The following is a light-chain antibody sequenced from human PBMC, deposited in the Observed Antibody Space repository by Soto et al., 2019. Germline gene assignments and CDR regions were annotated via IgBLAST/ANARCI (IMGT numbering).Light chain of an antibody. CDR2: GAS. J-gene: IGKJ5*01. Sequence: IVMTQSPATLSVSPGERATLSCRASQNVNSNLAWYQQKPGQAPRLLIYGASTRATGVPARFSGSGSWTEFTLTINSLQSEDFADYYCQQYNNWPPVTFGQGTRLELK. CDR3: QQYNNWPPVT. CDR1: QNVNSN. V-gene: IGKV3-15*01.